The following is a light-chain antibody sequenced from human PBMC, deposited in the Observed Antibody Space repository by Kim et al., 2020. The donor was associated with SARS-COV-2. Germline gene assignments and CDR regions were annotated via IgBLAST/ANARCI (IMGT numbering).Light chain of an antibody. Sequence: AAVGDRVTITCRASQGIGSVLGWYQQKPGKAPKLLIYGASNLQRGVPSRFSGSGSGTDFTLTISSLQPEDFGTYYCLQDYNFPWTFGQGTKVDIK. J-gene: IGKJ1*01. CDR3: LQDYNFPWT. CDR1: QGIGSV. CDR2: GAS. V-gene: IGKV1-6*01.